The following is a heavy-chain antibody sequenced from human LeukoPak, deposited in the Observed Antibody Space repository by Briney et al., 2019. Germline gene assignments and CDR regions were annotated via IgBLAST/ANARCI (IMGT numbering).Heavy chain of an antibody. Sequence: GGSLRLSCAASGFTFSSYGMHWVCQAPGKGLERVAVIWYDGSNKYYADSVKGRFTISRDNSKNTLYLQMNSLRAEDTAVYYCARDRGYCSSTSCYRDNWFDPWGQGTLVTVSS. CDR3: ARDRGYCSSTSCYRDNWFDP. J-gene: IGHJ5*02. CDR2: IWYDGSNK. CDR1: GFTFSSYG. D-gene: IGHD2-2*02. V-gene: IGHV3-33*01.